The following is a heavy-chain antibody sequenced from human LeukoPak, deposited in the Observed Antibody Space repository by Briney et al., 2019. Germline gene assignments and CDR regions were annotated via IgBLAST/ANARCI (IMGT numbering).Heavy chain of an antibody. J-gene: IGHJ6*04. CDR3: AELGITMIGGV. CDR2: ISSSGSTI. V-gene: IGHV3-48*03. CDR1: GFTFSSYE. D-gene: IGHD3-10*02. Sequence: GGSLRLSCAASGFTFSSYEMNWVRQAPGKGLEWVSYISSSGSTIYYADSVKGRFTISRGNAKNSLYLQMNSLRAEDTAVYYCAELGITMIGGVWGKETTVTISS.